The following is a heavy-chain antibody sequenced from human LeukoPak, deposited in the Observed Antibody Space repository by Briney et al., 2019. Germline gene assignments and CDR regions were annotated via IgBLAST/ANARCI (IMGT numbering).Heavy chain of an antibody. D-gene: IGHD3-16*01. CDR2: IRSKTNNYAT. J-gene: IGHJ6*02. Sequence: GGSLRLSCAASGFTFSNAWMSWVRQASGKGLEWVGRIRSKTNNYATAYAASVKGRFTISRDDSKNTAYLQMNSLKAEDTAVYYCTRLNGYDPSNYDYYGMDVWGQGTTVTVSS. CDR3: TRLNGYDPSNYDYYGMDV. CDR1: GFTFSNAW. V-gene: IGHV3-73*01.